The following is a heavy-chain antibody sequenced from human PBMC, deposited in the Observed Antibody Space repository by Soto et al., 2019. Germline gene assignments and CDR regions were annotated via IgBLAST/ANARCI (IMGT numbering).Heavy chain of an antibody. CDR2: IKSKTDGGTT. J-gene: IGHJ4*02. CDR3: TTGSTSTKNY. Sequence: EVQLVESGGGLVIPGGSLRLSCAASGFTFSNAWLSWVRQAPGKGLEWVGRIKSKTDGGTTDYTAPVKGRFTISRDDSKHTLYLQMNSLKIEDTAVYYCTTGSTSTKNYWVQGTLVTVSS. D-gene: IGHD6-6*01. CDR1: GFTFSNAW. V-gene: IGHV3-15*01.